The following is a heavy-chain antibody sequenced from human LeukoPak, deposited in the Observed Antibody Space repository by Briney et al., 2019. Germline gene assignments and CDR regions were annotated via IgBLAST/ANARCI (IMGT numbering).Heavy chain of an antibody. CDR1: GFTFSSYA. D-gene: IGHD4-17*01. V-gene: IGHV3-23*01. CDR3: ATQPESYGDSASYFHH. CDR2: ISGSGGST. Sequence: GGSLRLSCAASGFTFSSYAMSWVRQAPGKGLEWVSAISGSGGSTYYADSVKGRFTISRDKSKNMLHLDMNSLRADDTAVYYCATQPESYGDSASYFHHWGQGTLVTVSS. J-gene: IGHJ1*01.